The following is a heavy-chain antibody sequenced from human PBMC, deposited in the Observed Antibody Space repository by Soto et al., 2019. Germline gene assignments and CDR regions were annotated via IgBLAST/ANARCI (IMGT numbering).Heavy chain of an antibody. V-gene: IGHV3-23*01. CDR2: ISGSGGST. CDR3: AKVTDDGVSLNWFDP. Sequence: GGSLRLSCAASGFTFSSYAMSWVRQAPGKGLEWVSAISGSGGSTYYADSVKGRFTISRDNSKNTLYLQMNSLRAEDTAVYYCAKVTDDGVSLNWFDPWGQGTLVTVSS. D-gene: IGHD1-1*01. CDR1: GFTFSSYA. J-gene: IGHJ5*02.